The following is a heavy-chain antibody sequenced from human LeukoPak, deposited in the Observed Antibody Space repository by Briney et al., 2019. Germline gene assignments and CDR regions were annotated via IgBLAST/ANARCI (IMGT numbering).Heavy chain of an antibody. CDR1: GFTFSSYE. V-gene: IGHV3-48*03. Sequence: GGSLRLSCAASGFTFSSYEMNWVRQAPGKGLEWVSYISSSGSTIYYADSVKGRFTISRDNAKNSLYLQMNSLRAEDTAVYYCARGSDYDSSHFDYWGQGTLVTVSS. J-gene: IGHJ4*02. D-gene: IGHD3-22*01. CDR3: ARGSDYDSSHFDY. CDR2: ISSSGSTI.